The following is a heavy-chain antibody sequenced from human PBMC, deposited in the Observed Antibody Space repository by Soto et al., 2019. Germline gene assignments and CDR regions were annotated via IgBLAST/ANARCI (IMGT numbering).Heavy chain of an antibody. V-gene: IGHV4-31*03. CDR1: GCSITSGSYY. CDR3: ARDRISAVYDFDL. J-gene: IGHJ3*01. D-gene: IGHD1-20*01. CDR2: IYYNGNT. Sequence: SSTXSLTCTLSGCSITSGSYYLTWVRQHPGNVLEWIGYIYYNGNTYFSPSLKSRLTISIDTSKNQFSLKLSSVTAADTAMYYCARDRISAVYDFDLWGPGTMVNV.